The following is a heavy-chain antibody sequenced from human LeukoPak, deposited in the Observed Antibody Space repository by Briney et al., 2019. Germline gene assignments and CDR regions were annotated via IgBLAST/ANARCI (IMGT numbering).Heavy chain of an antibody. J-gene: IGHJ4*02. CDR2: IYYSGST. V-gene: IGHV4-39*01. CDR3: ARGGGYGGY. D-gene: IGHD4-23*01. CDR1: GGSISSSSYY. Sequence: SETLSLTCTVSGGSISSSSYYWGWIRQPPGKGLEWIGSIYYSGSTYYNPSLKSRVTISVDTSKNQFSLKLSSVTAADTAVYYCARGGGYGGYWGQGTLVTVSS.